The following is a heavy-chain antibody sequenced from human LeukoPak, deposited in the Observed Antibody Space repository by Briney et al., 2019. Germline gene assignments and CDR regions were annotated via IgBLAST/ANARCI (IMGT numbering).Heavy chain of an antibody. CDR2: ISYDGSNK. V-gene: IGHV3-30*04. J-gene: IGHJ4*02. D-gene: IGHD3-10*01. CDR3: VRDLGLGDVRGDTFDY. CDR1: GFTFSSYA. Sequence: PGGSLRLSCAASGFTFSSYAMHWVRQAPGKGLEWVAVISYDGSNKYYADSVKGRFTISRDNSKNTLYLQMNSLRAEDTAVYYCVRDLGLGDVRGDTFDYWGQGTLVTVSS.